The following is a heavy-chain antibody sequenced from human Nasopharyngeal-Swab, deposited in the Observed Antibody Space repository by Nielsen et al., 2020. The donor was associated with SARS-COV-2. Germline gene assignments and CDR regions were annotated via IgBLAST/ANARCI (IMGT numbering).Heavy chain of an antibody. CDR1: GGTFSSYA. CDR2: IIPILGIA. J-gene: IGHJ6*02. Sequence: SVKVSCKASGGTFSSYAISWVRQAPGQGLEWMGRIIPILGIANYAQKFQGGVTITADKSTSTAYMELSSLRSEDTAVYYCARYRDGYSYGMDVWGQGTTVTVSS. CDR3: ARYRDGYSYGMDV. V-gene: IGHV1-69*04. D-gene: IGHD5-24*01.